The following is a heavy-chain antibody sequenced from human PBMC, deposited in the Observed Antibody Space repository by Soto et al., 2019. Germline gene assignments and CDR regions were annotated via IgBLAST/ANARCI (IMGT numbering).Heavy chain of an antibody. CDR1: GGSISSSNW. J-gene: IGHJ1*01. CDR3: ARAGNYDVLSGRLYHLAA. Sequence: SETLSLTCAVSGGSISSSNWWSWVRQPPGKGLEWIGEIYHSGSTNYNPSLKSRVTISVDTSKNQFSLKLSSVTAADTAVYFCARAGNYDVLSGRLYHLAAWGQGTPVTVSS. V-gene: IGHV4-4*02. D-gene: IGHD3-3*01. CDR2: IYHSGST.